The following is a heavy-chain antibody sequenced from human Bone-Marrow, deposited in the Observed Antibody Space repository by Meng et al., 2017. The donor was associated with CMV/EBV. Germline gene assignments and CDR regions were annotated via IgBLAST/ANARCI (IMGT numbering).Heavy chain of an antibody. Sequence: ASVKVSCKVSGYTLTELSRHWVLQASGKGLEWMGGFDPEDGETIYAQKFQGRVTMTEDTSTDKAYMELSSLRSEDPAVYYCGTGDPGGYYGLEIWGQGTPVTVSS. CDR3: GTGDPGGYYGLEI. V-gene: IGHV1-24*01. J-gene: IGHJ6*02. D-gene: IGHD3-10*01. CDR1: GYTLTELS. CDR2: FDPEDGET.